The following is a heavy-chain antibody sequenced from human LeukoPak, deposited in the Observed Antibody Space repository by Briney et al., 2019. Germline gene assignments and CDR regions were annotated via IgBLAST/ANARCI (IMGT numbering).Heavy chain of an antibody. CDR2: ISYSGNT. V-gene: IGHV4-39*01. Sequence: SETLSLTCTVSGGSISSSSYYWGWIRRPPGKGLEWIGSISYSGNTYFNPSLKSRVTISADTSKNQFSLKLNSVTAADTAVYYCARQPDTVTPYNWFDPWGQGTLVTVSS. D-gene: IGHD4-17*01. CDR3: ARQPDTVTPYNWFDP. CDR1: GGSISSSSYY. J-gene: IGHJ5*02.